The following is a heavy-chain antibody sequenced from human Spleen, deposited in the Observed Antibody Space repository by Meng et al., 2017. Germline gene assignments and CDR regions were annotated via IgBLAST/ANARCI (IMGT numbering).Heavy chain of an antibody. CDR3: SKDIGMAVARGAFDI. Sequence: GGSLRLSCAASGFTFDDYAMHWVRQAPGKGLEWVSGISWNSGSIGYADSVKGRFTISRDNAKNSLYLQMNSLRAEDTALYYFSKDIGMAVARGAFDIWGQGTMVTVSS. CDR2: ISWNSGSI. J-gene: IGHJ3*02. D-gene: IGHD6-19*01. CDR1: GFTFDDYA. V-gene: IGHV3-9*01.